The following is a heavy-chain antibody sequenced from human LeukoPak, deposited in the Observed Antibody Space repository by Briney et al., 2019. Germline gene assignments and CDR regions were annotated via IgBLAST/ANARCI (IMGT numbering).Heavy chain of an antibody. Sequence: GSLRLSCAASGFTVSSNYMSWIRQPPGKGLEWIGEINHSGSTNYNPSLKSRVTISVDTSKNQFSLKLSSVTAADTAVYYCARGLRGAAVDYWGQGTLVTVSS. J-gene: IGHJ4*02. CDR3: ARGLRGAAVDY. CDR2: INHSGST. V-gene: IGHV4-34*01. CDR1: GFTVSSNY. D-gene: IGHD3-3*01.